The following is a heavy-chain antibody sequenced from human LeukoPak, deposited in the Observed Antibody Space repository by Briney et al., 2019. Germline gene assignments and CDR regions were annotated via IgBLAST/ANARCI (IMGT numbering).Heavy chain of an antibody. CDR3: ARGHYDILTASYKWTPDY. D-gene: IGHD3-9*01. CDR1: GFTFSTYN. V-gene: IGHV3-21*06. CDR2: ITSGGTYT. J-gene: IGHJ4*02. Sequence: TGGSLRLSCAASGFTFSTYNMNWVRQAPGKGLECVSSITSGGTYTYYADSVKGRFTTSRDNAKNSLSLQLSSLRAEDTAVYYCARGHYDILTASYKWTPDYWGQGILVTVSS.